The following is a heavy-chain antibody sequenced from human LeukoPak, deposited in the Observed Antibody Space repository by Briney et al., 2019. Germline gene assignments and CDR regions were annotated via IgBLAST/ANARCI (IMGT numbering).Heavy chain of an antibody. CDR3: ALATIAAAGTGNRVYYYYYMDV. Sequence: SETLSLTCTVSGYSISSGYYWGWIRQPPGKGLEWIGSIYHSGSTYYNPSLKSRVTISVDTSKNQFSLKLSSVTAADTAVYYCALATIAAAGTGNRVYYYYYMDVWGKGTTVTVSS. V-gene: IGHV4-38-2*02. CDR2: IYHSGST. CDR1: GYSISSGYY. D-gene: IGHD6-13*01. J-gene: IGHJ6*03.